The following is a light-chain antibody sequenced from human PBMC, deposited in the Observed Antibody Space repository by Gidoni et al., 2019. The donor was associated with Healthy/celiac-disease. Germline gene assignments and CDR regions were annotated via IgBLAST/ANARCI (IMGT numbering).Light chain of an antibody. CDR2: GAS. CDR3: QQYGSSPAWT. CDR1: QSVSNSY. V-gene: IGKV3-20*01. Sequence: EIVLTQSPGTLSLSPGERATPSCRASQSVSNSYLAWYQQKPGQAPRLLIYGASSRATGIPDRFSGSGSGTDFTLTISRLEPEDFAVYYCQQYGSSPAWTFGQGTKVEIK. J-gene: IGKJ1*01.